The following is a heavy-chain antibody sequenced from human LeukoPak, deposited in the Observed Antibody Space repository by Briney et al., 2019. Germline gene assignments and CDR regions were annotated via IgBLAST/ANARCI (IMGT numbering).Heavy chain of an antibody. CDR3: AKDPSMVKPYYFDY. D-gene: IGHD5-18*01. CDR1: GFTFSSYA. J-gene: IGHJ4*02. CDR2: ISGSGGST. V-gene: IGHV3-23*01. Sequence: GGSLRLSCAASGFTFSSYALSWVRQAPGKGLDWVSAISGSGGSTYYADSVKGRFTISRDNSKNTLYLQMNSLRAEDTAVYYCAKDPSMVKPYYFDYWGQGTLVTVSS.